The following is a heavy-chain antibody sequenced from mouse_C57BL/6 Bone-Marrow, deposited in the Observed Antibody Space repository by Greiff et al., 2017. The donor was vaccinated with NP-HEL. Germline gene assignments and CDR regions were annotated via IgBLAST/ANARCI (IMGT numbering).Heavy chain of an antibody. CDR3: ARGRFDY. V-gene: IGHV1-69*01. J-gene: IGHJ2*01. CDR1: GYTFTSYW. Sequence: QVQLQQPGAELVMPGASVKLSCKASGYTFTSYWMHWVKQRPGQGLEWIGEIDPSDSYTNYNQKFKGKSTLTVDKSSSTAYMQLSSLTSEDSAVYYCARGRFDYWGQSTTLTVSS. CDR2: IDPSDSYT.